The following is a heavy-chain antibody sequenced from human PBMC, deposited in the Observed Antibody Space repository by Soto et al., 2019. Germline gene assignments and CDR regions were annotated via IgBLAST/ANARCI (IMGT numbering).Heavy chain of an antibody. J-gene: IGHJ6*02. Sequence: PSETLSLTCTVSGGSISSYYWSWIRQPPGKGLEWIGYIYYSGSTNYNPSLKSRVTISVDTSKNQFSLKLSSVTAADTAVYYCAREGGYSGYDSLDYYYGMDVWGQGTTVT. CDR2: IYYSGST. CDR1: GGSISSYY. CDR3: AREGGYSGYDSLDYYYGMDV. D-gene: IGHD5-12*01. V-gene: IGHV4-59*01.